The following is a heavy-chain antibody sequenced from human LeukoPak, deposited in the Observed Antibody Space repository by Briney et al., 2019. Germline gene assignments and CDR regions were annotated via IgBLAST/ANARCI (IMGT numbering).Heavy chain of an antibody. J-gene: IGHJ4*02. Sequence: GGSLRLSCAASGFAFSPYAMHWVRQAPGKGLEWVAVVSYDGSNKYYADSVKGRFTISRDNSKNTLYLQMNSLRAEDTAVYYCAKDHIFGEAVLWGQGTLVTVSS. D-gene: IGHD3-10*02. CDR3: AKDHIFGEAVL. V-gene: IGHV3-30-3*01. CDR2: VSYDGSNK. CDR1: GFAFSPYA.